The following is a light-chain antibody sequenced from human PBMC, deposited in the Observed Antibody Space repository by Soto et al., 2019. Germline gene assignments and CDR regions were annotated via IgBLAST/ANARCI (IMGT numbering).Light chain of an antibody. J-gene: IGKJ1*01. CDR1: QNVANS. Sequence: IVLTQSPTTLSLSPGERATLSCRASQNVANSLAWYQEKPGQAPRLLIYDASNRATGIPPRFSGSGSGTDFTPTISRLEPEDFAVYYCQQFGTSPWTFGQGTKVDIK. CDR2: DAS. CDR3: QQFGTSPWT. V-gene: IGKV3-11*01.